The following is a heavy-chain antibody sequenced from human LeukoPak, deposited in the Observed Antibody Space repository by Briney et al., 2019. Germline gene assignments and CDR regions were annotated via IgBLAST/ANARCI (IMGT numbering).Heavy chain of an antibody. Sequence: PGGSLRLSCAASGFTFSSYAMSWVRQAPGKGLEWVSAISGSGGSTYYADSVKSRFTISRDNSKNTLYLQMNSLGAEDTAVYDCAKTITMIVVDHDAFDIWGQGTMVTVSS. D-gene: IGHD3-22*01. V-gene: IGHV3-23*01. CDR3: AKTITMIVVDHDAFDI. CDR2: ISGSGGST. J-gene: IGHJ3*02. CDR1: GFTFSSYA.